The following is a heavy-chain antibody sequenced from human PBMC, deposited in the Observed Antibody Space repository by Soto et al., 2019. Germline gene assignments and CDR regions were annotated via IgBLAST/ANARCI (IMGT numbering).Heavy chain of an antibody. V-gene: IGHV4-59*01. Sequence: SETLSLTCTVSGGSISSYYWSWIRQPPGKGLEWIGYIYYSGSTNYNPSLKSRVTISVDTSKNQFSLKLSSVTAADTAMYYCARDSAQQLWSWGGYYYYYYGMDVWGQGTTVTSP. CDR1: GGSISSYY. D-gene: IGHD5-18*01. J-gene: IGHJ6*02. CDR3: ARDSAQQLWSWGGYYYYYYGMDV. CDR2: IYYSGST.